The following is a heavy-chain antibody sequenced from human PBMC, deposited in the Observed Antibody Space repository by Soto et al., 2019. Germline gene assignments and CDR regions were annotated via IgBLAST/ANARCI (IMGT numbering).Heavy chain of an antibody. J-gene: IGHJ4*02. D-gene: IGHD6-19*01. V-gene: IGHV3-33*01. CDR1: GFTFSSYG. CDR2: IWYDGSNK. Sequence: GGSLRLSCGALGFTFSSYGMHWVRRAPGKGLEWVAVIWYDGSNKYYADSVKGRFTISRDNSKNTLYLQMNSLRAEDTAVYYCARDSITPLTGIAVAGAPSYWGQGTLVTVSS. CDR3: ARDSITPLTGIAVAGAPSY.